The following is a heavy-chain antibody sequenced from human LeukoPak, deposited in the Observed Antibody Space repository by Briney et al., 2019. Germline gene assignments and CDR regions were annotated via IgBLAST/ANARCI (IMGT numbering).Heavy chain of an antibody. D-gene: IGHD3-22*01. CDR1: GYTFTGYY. J-gene: IGHJ4*02. Sequence: ASVKVSCKASGYTFTGYYMHWVRQAPGQGLEWMGWTNPNSGGTNYAQKFQGRVTMTRDTSISTAYMELSRLRSDDTAVYYCARDLVAGYYYDSSGYRGYWGQGTLVTVSS. CDR2: TNPNSGGT. CDR3: ARDLVAGYYYDSSGYRGY. V-gene: IGHV1-2*02.